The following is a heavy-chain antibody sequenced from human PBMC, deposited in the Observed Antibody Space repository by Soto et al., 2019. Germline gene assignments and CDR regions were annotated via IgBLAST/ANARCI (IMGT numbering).Heavy chain of an antibody. CDR1: GYTFSNFW. J-gene: IGHJ4*02. V-gene: IGHV5-51*01. CDR3: ARSPRSSPYFDY. D-gene: IGHD6-13*01. CDR2: IYPGDHET. Sequence: LKISCRCSGYTFSNFWIAWVRHLPGKDLEWMGIIYPGDHETRYSPSFHGKVTISTDKSINTAYLQWSSLEASDSAFYYCARSPRSSPYFDYWGQAALVTVSS.